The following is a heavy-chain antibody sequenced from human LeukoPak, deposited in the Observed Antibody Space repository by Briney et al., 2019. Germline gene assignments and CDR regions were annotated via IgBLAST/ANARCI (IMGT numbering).Heavy chain of an antibody. J-gene: IGHJ5*02. CDR1: GGSISSSSYH. D-gene: IGHD3-22*01. Sequence: SETLSLTCTVSGGSISSSSYHWGWIRQPPGKGLEWIGSISYNGGTYYNPSLKSRVTISVDTSKNQFSLKLSSVTAADTAVYYCARLPQYYDSSGYSWFDPWGQGTLVTVSS. CDR2: ISYNGGT. CDR3: ARLPQYYDSSGYSWFDP. V-gene: IGHV4-39*01.